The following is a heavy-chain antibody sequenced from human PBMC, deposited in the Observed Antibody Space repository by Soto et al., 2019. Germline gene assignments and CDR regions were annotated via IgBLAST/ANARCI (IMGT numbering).Heavy chain of an antibody. D-gene: IGHD2-15*01. CDR3: ARGEVVASNWFEP. J-gene: IGHJ5*02. Sequence: QVQMQESGPGLVKPSQTLYLTCSVSGGSIIDSGSFYWNWIRQHPGKGLEWIGYIYYSGSTYYHRALKRRATTSPDTSKNQFSLKLTSVTAADTAIYYCARGEVVASNWFEPWGQGTLVTVSS. CDR1: GGSIIDSGSFY. CDR2: IYYSGST. V-gene: IGHV4-31*03.